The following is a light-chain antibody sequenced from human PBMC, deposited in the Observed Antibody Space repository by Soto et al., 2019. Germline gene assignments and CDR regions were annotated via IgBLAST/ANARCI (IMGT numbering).Light chain of an antibody. V-gene: IGLV1-40*01. J-gene: IGLJ3*02. Sequence: QSVLTQPPSVSGAPGQRVTISCTGSSSNIGAGYDVHWYQQLPGIAPKLLIYANSNRPSGVPDRFSGSKSGTSASLAITGLQAEDEADYNCQSYDSSLSGWVFGGGTKLTVL. CDR2: ANS. CDR3: QSYDSSLSGWV. CDR1: SSNIGAGYD.